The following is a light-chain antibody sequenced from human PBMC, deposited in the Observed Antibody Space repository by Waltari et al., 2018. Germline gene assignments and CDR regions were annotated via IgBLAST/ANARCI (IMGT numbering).Light chain of an antibody. V-gene: IGLV2-11*01. J-gene: IGLJ2*01. Sequence: QSALTQPRSVSGSPGQSVTISCTGTSSDVGGYNYVSWYQQHPGKAPKLMLYDVSKRPSGVPVRCSGSKSGNTASLTISGLQAEDEADYYCCSYAGSYTFVVFGGGTKLTVL. CDR3: CSYAGSYTFVV. CDR1: SSDVGGYNY. CDR2: DVS.